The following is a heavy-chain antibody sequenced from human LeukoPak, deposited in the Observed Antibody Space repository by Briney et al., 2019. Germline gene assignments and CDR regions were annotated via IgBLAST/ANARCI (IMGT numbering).Heavy chain of an antibody. Sequence: ASVRVSCKASGYTFTSYDFNWVRQATGQGLEWMGWMNPNSGNTGYAQKFQGRVTMTRNTSISIAYMELSSLRSDDTAVYYCARATGKDILTGRKLDNWGQGTLVTVSS. V-gene: IGHV1-8*01. D-gene: IGHD3-9*01. CDR3: ARATGKDILTGRKLDN. CDR2: MNPNSGNT. J-gene: IGHJ4*02. CDR1: GYTFTSYD.